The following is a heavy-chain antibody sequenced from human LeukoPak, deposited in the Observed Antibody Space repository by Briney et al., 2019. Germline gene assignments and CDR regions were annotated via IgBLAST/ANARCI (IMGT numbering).Heavy chain of an antibody. CDR1: GGTFSSYA. D-gene: IGHD2-2*01. CDR3: ARVAQMPRLFDY. CDR2: IIPIFGTA. Sequence: SVKVSCKASGGTFSSYAISWVRQAPGQGLEWMGGIIPIFGTANYAQKFQGRVTITADESTSTAYMELSSLRSEDTAVYYCARVAQMPRLFDYWGLGTLVTVSS. J-gene: IGHJ4*02. V-gene: IGHV1-69*01.